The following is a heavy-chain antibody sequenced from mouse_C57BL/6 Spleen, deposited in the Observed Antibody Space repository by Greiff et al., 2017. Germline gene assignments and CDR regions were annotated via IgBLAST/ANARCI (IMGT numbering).Heavy chain of an antibody. J-gene: IGHJ4*01. CDR2: INPNNGGT. V-gene: IGHV1-26*01. Sequence: VQLQQSGPELVKPGASVKISCKASGYTFTDYYMNWVKQSHGKSLEWIGDINPNNGGTSYNQKFKGKATLTVDKSSSTAYMELRSLTSEDSAVYYCARSVGDYWGQGTSVTVSS. CDR3: ARSVGDY. CDR1: GYTFTDYY. D-gene: IGHD1-3*01.